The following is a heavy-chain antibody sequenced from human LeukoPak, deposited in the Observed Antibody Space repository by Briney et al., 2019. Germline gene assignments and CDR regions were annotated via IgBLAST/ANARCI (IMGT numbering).Heavy chain of an antibody. CDR1: GFTFSDYY. D-gene: IGHD5-18*01. CDR3: ARAASRGYSYGFDY. CDR2: TSSSSSHT. Sequence: GGSLRLSCAASGFTFSDYYMSWIRQAPGKGLEWVSYTSSSSSHTNYADSVKGRFTISRDNAKNSLFLQMNSLRAEDTAVYYCARAASRGYSYGFDYWGQGALVTVSS. J-gene: IGHJ4*02. V-gene: IGHV3-11*05.